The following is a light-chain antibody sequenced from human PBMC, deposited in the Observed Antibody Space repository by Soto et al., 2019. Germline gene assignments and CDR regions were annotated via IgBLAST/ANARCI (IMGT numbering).Light chain of an antibody. CDR2: EGS. CDR3: CSYAASSTFSYV. Sequence: QSALTQPASVSGSPGQSITISCTGTSSDVGSYNLVSWYQQHPGKAPKLMIYEGSKRPSGVSNRFSGSKSGNTASLTISGLQAEDEADYYCCSYAASSTFSYVFGTGTKVPVL. J-gene: IGLJ1*01. CDR1: SSDVGSYNL. V-gene: IGLV2-23*03.